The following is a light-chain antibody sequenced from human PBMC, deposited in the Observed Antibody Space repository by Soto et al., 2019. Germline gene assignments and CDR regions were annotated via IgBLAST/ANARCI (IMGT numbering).Light chain of an antibody. CDR2: EVS. CDR1: SSDVGSYNL. V-gene: IGLV2-23*02. Sequence: QSALTQPASVSGSPGQSITISCSGTSSDVGSYNLVSWYQPHPGKAPKLMIYEVSKRPSGVSNRFSGSKSGNTASLTISGLQSDDEADYYCCSYAGSSFYVFGTGTKVTVL. J-gene: IGLJ1*01. CDR3: CSYAGSSFYV.